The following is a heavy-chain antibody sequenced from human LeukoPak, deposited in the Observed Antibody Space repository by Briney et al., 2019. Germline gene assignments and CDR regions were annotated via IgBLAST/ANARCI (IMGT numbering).Heavy chain of an antibody. CDR3: ARGPERTGVGTRYYYDMDV. J-gene: IGHJ6*02. V-gene: IGHV3-30-3*01. Sequence: GRSLRLSCAASGFTFSSYAMHWVRQAPGKGLEWAADISYDGSNKYYADSVKGRFTISRDNSKNTLYLQMNSLRAEDTAVYYCARGPERTGVGTRYYYDMDVWGQGTTVTVSS. D-gene: IGHD2-8*01. CDR2: ISYDGSNK. CDR1: GFTFSSYA.